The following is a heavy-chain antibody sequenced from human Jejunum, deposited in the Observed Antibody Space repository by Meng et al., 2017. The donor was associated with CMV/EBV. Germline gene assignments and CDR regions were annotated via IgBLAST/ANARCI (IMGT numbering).Heavy chain of an antibody. Sequence: AVSVGSFIGSFWSWIRQPPGKGLEWIGEINQSGTTNYSPALKSRVTMSVNTANNQFSLKLSSVTAADTAIYYCTRVAGYRNNWFDPWGQGTLVTVSS. J-gene: IGHJ5*02. CDR2: INQSGTT. V-gene: IGHV4-34*01. D-gene: IGHD5-24*01. CDR3: TRVAGYRNNWFDP. CDR1: VGSFIGSF.